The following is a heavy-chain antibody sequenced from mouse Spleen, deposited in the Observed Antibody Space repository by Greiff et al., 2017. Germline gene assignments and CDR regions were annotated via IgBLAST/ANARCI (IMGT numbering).Heavy chain of an antibody. J-gene: IGHJ3*01. CDR2: IGPGSGST. D-gene: IGHD2-13*01. V-gene: IGHV1-77*01. CDR1: GYTFTDYY. Sequence: VQLQQSGAELVKPGASVKISCKASGYTFTDYYINWVKQRPGQGLEWIGKIGPGSGSTYYTEKFKGQATLTADKSSSTAYMQLSSLTSEDSAVYFCAVSGDCAWFAYWGQGTLVTVSA. CDR3: AVSGDCAWFAY.